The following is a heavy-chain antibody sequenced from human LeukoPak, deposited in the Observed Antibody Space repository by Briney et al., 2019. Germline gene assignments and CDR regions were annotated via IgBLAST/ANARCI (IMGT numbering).Heavy chain of an antibody. CDR1: GYTFTSYG. V-gene: IGHV1-18*01. CDR3: ARANSGSYYLDY. CDR2: ISGYNGNT. Sequence: ASVKVSCKASGYTFTSYGISWVRQAPGQGLEWMGWISGYNGNTNYAQNLQGRVTMTTDTSTSTAYMDLRSLRSDDTAVYYCARANSGSYYLDYWGQGTLVTVSS. D-gene: IGHD1-26*01. J-gene: IGHJ4*02.